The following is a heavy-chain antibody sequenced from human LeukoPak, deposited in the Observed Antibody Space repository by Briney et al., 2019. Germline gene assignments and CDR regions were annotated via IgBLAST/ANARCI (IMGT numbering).Heavy chain of an antibody. V-gene: IGHV3-53*01. CDR3: ARGHSSGNPDPFDY. Sequence: GGSLRLSCAASVFLVSSNYMSWVRQAPGKGLEWVSVMYSGGAIHYADSVKGRFTISRDNSKNTRYLQMNSLRAQETAMYFCARGHSSGNPDPFDYWGQGTLVIVSS. CDR2: MYSGGAI. CDR1: VFLVSSNY. J-gene: IGHJ4*02. D-gene: IGHD6-19*01.